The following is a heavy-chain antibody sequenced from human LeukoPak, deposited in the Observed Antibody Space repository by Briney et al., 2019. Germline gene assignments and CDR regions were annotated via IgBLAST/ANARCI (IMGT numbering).Heavy chain of an antibody. CDR2: INSDGSDI. CDR3: ARGSLGDGSLLIDY. CDR1: GFSFNRDW. Sequence: GGSLRLSCAASGFSFNRDWVHWVRQAPGKGLAWVSRINSDGSDITYADSVKGRFTISRDNAKNTVYLQMNSLRAEDTAVYYCARGSLGDGSLLIDYWGQGTLVTVSS. D-gene: IGHD3-10*01. J-gene: IGHJ4*02. V-gene: IGHV3-74*01.